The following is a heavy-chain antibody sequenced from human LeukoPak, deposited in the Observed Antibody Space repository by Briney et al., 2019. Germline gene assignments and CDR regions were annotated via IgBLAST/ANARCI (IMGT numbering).Heavy chain of an antibody. CDR2: ISAYNGNT. D-gene: IGHD3-16*01. CDR3: ARDVGRSYDLDY. Sequence: ASVKVSCKASGYTFTSYGISWVRQAPGQGLEWRGWISAYNGNTDYAQSLQGRDTMTIDTSTSTVYMELRSLRSDDTAVYYCARDVGRSYDLDYWGQGTLVTVSS. V-gene: IGHV1-18*01. J-gene: IGHJ4*02. CDR1: GYTFTSYG.